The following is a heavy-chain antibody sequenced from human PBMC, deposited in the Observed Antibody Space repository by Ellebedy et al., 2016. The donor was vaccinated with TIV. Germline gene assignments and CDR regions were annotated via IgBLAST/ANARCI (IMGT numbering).Heavy chain of an antibody. CDR2: ISSSSSII. CDR1: GFIFSSYS. Sequence: PGGSLRLSCVASGFIFSSYSMNWVRQAPGKGLEWVSYISSSSSIIYYADSVKGRFTISRDNAKSSLYLQMNSLRDEDTAVYYCARELDYYNSGSDEGDVWGQGTTVTVSS. CDR3: ARELDYYNSGSDEGDV. V-gene: IGHV3-48*02. D-gene: IGHD3-10*01. J-gene: IGHJ6*02.